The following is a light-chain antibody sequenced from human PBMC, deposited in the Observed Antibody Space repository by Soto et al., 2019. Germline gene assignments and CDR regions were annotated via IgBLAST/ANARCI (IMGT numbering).Light chain of an antibody. Sequence: DIQMTQSPSSLSASVGDRVTITCRASQSISSYLNWYQQKPGKAPKLLIYAAPSLQSGVPSRFSGSGSGTDFTLTISSLQPEDFATYYCQHSYSTPPPFGGGTKLDIK. CDR3: QHSYSTPPP. V-gene: IGKV1-39*01. CDR1: QSISSY. J-gene: IGKJ4*01. CDR2: AAP.